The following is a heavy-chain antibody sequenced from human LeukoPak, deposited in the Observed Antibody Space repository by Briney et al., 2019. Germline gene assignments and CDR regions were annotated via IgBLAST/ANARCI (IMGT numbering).Heavy chain of an antibody. CDR2: IGTAGDT. CDR3: ARAGNYGVNGNAFDI. J-gene: IGHJ3*02. V-gene: IGHV3-13*04. CDR1: GFTFSSYD. Sequence: TGGSLRLSCAASGFTFSSYDMHWVRQATGKGLEWVSAIGTAGDTYYSGSVKGRFTISRENAKNSLYLQMNSLRAGDTAVYYCARAGNYGVNGNAFDIWGQGTMVTVSS. D-gene: IGHD4-17*01.